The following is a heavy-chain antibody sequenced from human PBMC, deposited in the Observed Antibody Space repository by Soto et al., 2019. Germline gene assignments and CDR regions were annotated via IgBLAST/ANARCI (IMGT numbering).Heavy chain of an antibody. Sequence: GVSLRLSCAASGFTFSSYGMHWVRQAPGKGLEWVAVISYDGSNKYYADSVKGRFTISRDNSKNTLYLQMNSLRAEDTAVYYCAKHGGFDYDRSGYYSDYWGQGSLVTVS. CDR3: AKHGGFDYDRSGYYSDY. CDR1: GFTFSSYG. V-gene: IGHV3-30*18. CDR2: ISYDGSNK. J-gene: IGHJ4*02. D-gene: IGHD3-22*01.